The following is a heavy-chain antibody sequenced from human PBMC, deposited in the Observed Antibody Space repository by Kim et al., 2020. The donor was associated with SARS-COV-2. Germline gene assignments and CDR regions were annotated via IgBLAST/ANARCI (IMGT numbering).Heavy chain of an antibody. CDR2: ISGSGGST. V-gene: IGHV3-23*01. CDR3: AKDPHFTYDILTGYDNWFDP. CDR1: GFTFSSYA. J-gene: IGHJ5*02. D-gene: IGHD3-9*01. Sequence: GGSLRLSCAASGFTFSSYAMSWVRQAPGKGLEWVSAISGSGGSTYYADSVKGRFTISRDNSKNTLYLQMNSLRAEDTAVYYCAKDPHFTYDILTGYDNWFDPWGQGTLVTVSS.